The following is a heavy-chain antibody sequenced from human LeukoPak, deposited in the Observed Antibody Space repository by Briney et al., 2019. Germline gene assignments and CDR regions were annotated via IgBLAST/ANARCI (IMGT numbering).Heavy chain of an antibody. V-gene: IGHV1-46*01. CDR3: ARMTYCSGGSCYGVDWFDP. CDR1: GYTFTSYY. D-gene: IGHD2-15*01. Sequence: ASVKVSCKASGYTFTSYYMHWVRQAPGQGPEWMGIINPSGGSTSYAQKFQGRVTMTRDMSTSTVYMELSSLRSEDTAVYYCARMTYCSGGSCYGVDWFDPWGQGTLVTVSS. CDR2: INPSGGST. J-gene: IGHJ5*02.